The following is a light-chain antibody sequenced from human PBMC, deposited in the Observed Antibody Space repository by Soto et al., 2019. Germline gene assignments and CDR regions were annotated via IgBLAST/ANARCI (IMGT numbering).Light chain of an antibody. Sequence: DVQLTQSPFFLSASVGDRVTITCRAIQGISSSLAWYQQKPGEAPKLLIYAASTLQSGAPSRFSGSGSGTEFTLTISSLQSEDFAVYYCQQYNTWPPGGPFGQGTKVDI. CDR3: QQYNTWPPGGP. CDR2: AAS. V-gene: IGKV1-9*01. CDR1: QGISSS. J-gene: IGKJ1*01.